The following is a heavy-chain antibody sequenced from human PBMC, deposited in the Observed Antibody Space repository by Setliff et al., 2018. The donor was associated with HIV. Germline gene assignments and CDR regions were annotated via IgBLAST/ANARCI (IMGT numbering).Heavy chain of an antibody. CDR3: ARHTVFVRYFDH. D-gene: IGHD2-2*02. CDR1: AASIRSHY. V-gene: IGHV4-59*11. CDR2: FYYTGST. J-gene: IGHJ4*02. Sequence: SATLSLTCTVSAASIRSHYWSWIRQSPGKGLEWIGNFYYTGSTDYNPSFKSRVTISLDKSNNQTSLNLSSATAADTAVYYCARHTVFVRYFDHWGQGMLVTVS.